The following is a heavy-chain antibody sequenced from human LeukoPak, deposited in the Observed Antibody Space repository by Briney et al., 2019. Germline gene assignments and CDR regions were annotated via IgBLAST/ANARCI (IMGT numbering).Heavy chain of an antibody. D-gene: IGHD3-22*01. CDR3: AKDRPAYDSSGYYPF. J-gene: IGHJ4*02. CDR2: ISGSGGST. V-gene: IGHV3-23*01. Sequence: PGGSLRLSCVASGFPFSSYWMTWVRQAPGKGLEWVSAISGSGGSTYYADSVKGRYTISRDNSKNTLYLQMNSLRAEDTAVYYCAKDRPAYDSSGYYPFWGQGTLVTVSS. CDR1: GFPFSSYW.